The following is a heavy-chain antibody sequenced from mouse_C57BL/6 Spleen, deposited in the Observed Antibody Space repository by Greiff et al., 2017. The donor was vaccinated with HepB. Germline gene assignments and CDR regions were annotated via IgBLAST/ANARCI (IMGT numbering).Heavy chain of an antibody. D-gene: IGHD1-1*01. CDR3: ARYSSLFDY. V-gene: IGHV1-81*01. CDR1: GYTFTSYG. Sequence: LVESGAELARPGASVKLSCKASGYTFTSYGISWVKQRTGQGLEWIGEIYPRSGNTYYNEKFKGKATLTADKSSSTAYMELRSLTSEDSAVYFCARYSSLFDYWGQGTTLTVSS. CDR2: IYPRSGNT. J-gene: IGHJ2*01.